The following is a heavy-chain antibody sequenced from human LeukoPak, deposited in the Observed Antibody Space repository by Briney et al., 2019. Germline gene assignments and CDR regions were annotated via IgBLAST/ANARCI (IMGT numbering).Heavy chain of an antibody. J-gene: IGHJ6*03. D-gene: IGHD2-21*01. CDR2: IYTSGST. Sequence: SETLSLTCTVSGGSISSYYWSWIRQPPGKGLEWIGYIYTSGSTNYNPSLKSRVTISVDTSKNQFSLKLSSVTAADTAVYYCARCGYYYYYMDVWGKGTTVTVPS. CDR1: GGSISSYY. CDR3: ARCGYYYYYMDV. V-gene: IGHV4-4*09.